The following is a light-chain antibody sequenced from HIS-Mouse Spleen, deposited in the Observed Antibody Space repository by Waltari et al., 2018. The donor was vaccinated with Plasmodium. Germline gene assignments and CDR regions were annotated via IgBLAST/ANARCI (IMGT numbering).Light chain of an antibody. CDR1: VLAKKY. J-gene: IGLJ3*02. CDR2: KDS. Sequence: SYELTQPSSVSVSPGQTARITCSGDVLAKKYARWFQQKPGQAPGLVIYKDSERPSGIPERFSGSSSGPTVTLTISGAQVEDEADYYCYSAADNNRVFGGGTKLTVL. V-gene: IGLV3-27*01. CDR3: YSAADNNRV.